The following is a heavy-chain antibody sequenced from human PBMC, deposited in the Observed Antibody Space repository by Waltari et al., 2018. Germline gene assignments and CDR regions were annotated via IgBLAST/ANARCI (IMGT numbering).Heavy chain of an antibody. D-gene: IGHD3-10*01. J-gene: IGHJ4*02. CDR1: DFSFSRYY. CDR3: VIDSDPPL. V-gene: IGHV3-7*01. Sequence: EVQLVESGGTLVQPGGSLRLSCVASDFSFSRYYMSWVRQAPGKGLEWVANIKHDGSEKYYVDSVKGRFTLSRDNAKNSLYLQMDSLRAEDTAVYYCVIDSDPPLWGQGTLVTVSS. CDR2: IKHDGSEK.